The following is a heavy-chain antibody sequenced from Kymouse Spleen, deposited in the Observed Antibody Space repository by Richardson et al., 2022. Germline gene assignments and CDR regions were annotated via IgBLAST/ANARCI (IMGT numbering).Heavy chain of an antibody. CDR1: GFTFDDYA. Sequence: EVQLVESGGGLVQPGRSLRLSCAASGFTFDDYAMHWVRQAPGKGLEWVSGISWNSGSIGYADSVKGRFTISRDNAKNSLYLQMNSLRAEDTALYYCAKDKTMVRGVTVYYYYGMDVWGQGTTVTVSS. CDR2: ISWNSGSI. V-gene: IGHV3-9*01. D-gene: IGHD3-10*01. J-gene: IGHJ6*02. CDR3: AKDKTMVRGVTVYYYYGMDV.